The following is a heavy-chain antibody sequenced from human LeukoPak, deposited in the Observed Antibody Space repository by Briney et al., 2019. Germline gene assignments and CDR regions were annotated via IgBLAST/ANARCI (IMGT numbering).Heavy chain of an antibody. CDR1: GGSFSGYY. CDR2: INHSGST. D-gene: IGHD3-10*01. V-gene: IGHV4-34*01. J-gene: IGHJ6*02. CDR3: ARERIGITMVRGYYGMDV. Sequence: SETLSLTCAVYGGSFSGYYWSWIRQPPGKGLEWIGEINHSGSTNYNPSLKSLVTISVDTSKNQFSLKLSSVTAADTAVYYCARERIGITMVRGYYGMDVWGQGTTVTVSS.